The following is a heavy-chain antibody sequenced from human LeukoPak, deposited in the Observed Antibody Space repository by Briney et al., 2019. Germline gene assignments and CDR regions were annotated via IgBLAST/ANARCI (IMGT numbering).Heavy chain of an antibody. D-gene: IGHD3-3*01. V-gene: IGHV4-59*08. CDR2: IYYSGST. CDR1: GGSISSYY. J-gene: IGHJ6*03. Sequence: SETLSLTCTVSGGSISSYYWSWIRQPPGKGLEWIGYIYYSGSTNYNPSLKSRVTISVDTSKNQFSLKLSSVTAADTAVYYCARVIRGMITIFGGPMDVWGKGTTVTVSS. CDR3: ARVIRGMITIFGGPMDV.